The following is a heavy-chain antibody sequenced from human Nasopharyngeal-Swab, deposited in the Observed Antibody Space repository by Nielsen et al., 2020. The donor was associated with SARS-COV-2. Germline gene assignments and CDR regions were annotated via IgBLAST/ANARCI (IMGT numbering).Heavy chain of an antibody. J-gene: IGHJ6*02. CDR2: IYHSGST. Sequence: VRQAPGKGLEWIGEIYHSGSTNYNPSLKSRVTISVDTSKNQFSLKLSSVTAADTAVYYCARVVSSSRGDYYYGMDVWGQGTTVTVSS. CDR3: ARVVSSSRGDYYYGMDV. V-gene: IGHV4-4*02. D-gene: IGHD6-13*01.